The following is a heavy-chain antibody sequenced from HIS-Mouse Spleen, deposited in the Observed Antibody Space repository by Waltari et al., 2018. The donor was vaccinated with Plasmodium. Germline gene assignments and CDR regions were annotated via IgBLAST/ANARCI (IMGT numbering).Heavy chain of an antibody. J-gene: IGHJ2*01. CDR1: GGSFSGSY. CDR3: ARGLRGHYWYFDL. CDR2: INHSGST. D-gene: IGHD3-10*01. Sequence: QVQLQQWGAGLLKPSETLSRTCPVYGGSFSGSYWRWIRQPPGKGLEWIGEINHSGSTNYNPSLKSRVTISVDTSKNQFSLKLSSVTAADTAVYYCARGLRGHYWYFDLWGRGTLVTVSS. V-gene: IGHV4-34*01.